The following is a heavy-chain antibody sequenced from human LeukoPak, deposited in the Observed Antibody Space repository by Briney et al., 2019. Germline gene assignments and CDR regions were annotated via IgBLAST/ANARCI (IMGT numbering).Heavy chain of an antibody. J-gene: IGHJ6*02. CDR2: ISYDGSNK. V-gene: IGHV3-30*04. D-gene: IGHD3-22*01. CDR3: ARDSLIDSIDYYYYGMDV. Sequence: SLRLSCAASGFTFSSYAMHRVRQAPGKRLEWVAVISYDGSNKYYADSVRGLFTISRDNTKNTLYLQTNSLTAEDTAVYYCARDSLIDSIDYYYYGMDVWGQGTTVTASS. CDR1: GFTFSSYA.